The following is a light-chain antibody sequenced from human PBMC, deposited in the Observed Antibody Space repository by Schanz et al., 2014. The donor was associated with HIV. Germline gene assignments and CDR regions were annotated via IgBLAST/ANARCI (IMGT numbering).Light chain of an antibody. V-gene: IGLV2-14*03. CDR3: SSYTSTSTRV. CDR1: SSDIGGYKY. J-gene: IGLJ3*02. CDR2: DVD. Sequence: QSALTQPASVSGSPGQSITISCTGTSSDIGGYKYVSWYQHHPGKAPKLLIFDVDNRPSGVSHRFSAYKSGNTASLTISGLQADDEADYYCSSYTSTSTRVFGGGTKLTAL.